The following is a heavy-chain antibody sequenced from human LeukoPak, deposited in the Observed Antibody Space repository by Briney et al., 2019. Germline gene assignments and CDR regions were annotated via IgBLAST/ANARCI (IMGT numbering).Heavy chain of an antibody. Sequence: SETLSLTCTVSGDSMSSYYWSWIRQPPGKGLEWIGYIYYSGSTNYNPSLKSRVTISVDTSKNQFSLKLSSVTAADTAVYYCARGEPLYSSSWYSRGGALNYYGMDVWGQGTTVTVSS. CDR3: ARGEPLYSSSWYSRGGALNYYGMDV. V-gene: IGHV4-59*12. CDR2: IYYSGST. J-gene: IGHJ6*02. CDR1: GDSMSSYY. D-gene: IGHD6-13*01.